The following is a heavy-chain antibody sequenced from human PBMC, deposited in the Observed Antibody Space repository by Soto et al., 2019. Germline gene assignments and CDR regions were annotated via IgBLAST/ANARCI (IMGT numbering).Heavy chain of an antibody. CDR3: ARDPLYSSGWYFDY. V-gene: IGHV3-53*01. J-gene: IGHJ4*02. CDR2: IYSGGST. D-gene: IGHD6-19*01. CDR1: GFTVSSNY. Sequence: LRLSCAASGFTVSSNYMSWVRQAPGKGLEWVSVIYSGGSTYYADSVKGRFTISRDNSKNTLYLQMNSLRAEDTAVYYCARDPLYSSGWYFDYWGQGTLVTVSS.